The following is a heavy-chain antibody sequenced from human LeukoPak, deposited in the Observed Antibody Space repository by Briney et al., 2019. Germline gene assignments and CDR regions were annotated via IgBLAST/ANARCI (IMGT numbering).Heavy chain of an antibody. CDR2: NNPNSGGT. J-gene: IGHJ5*02. CDR1: GYTFTGYY. Sequence: VASVKVSCKASGYTFTGYYMHWVRQAPGQGLEWMGRNNPNSGGTNYAQKFQGRVTMTRDTSISTAYMELSRLRSDDTAVYYCARITGSRVGSPYRGIDPWGQGTLVTVSS. CDR3: ARITGSRVGSPYRGIDP. V-gene: IGHV1-2*06. D-gene: IGHD1-20*01.